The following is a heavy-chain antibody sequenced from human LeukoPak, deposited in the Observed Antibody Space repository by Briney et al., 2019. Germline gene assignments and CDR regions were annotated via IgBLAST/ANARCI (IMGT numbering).Heavy chain of an antibody. CDR1: GFTFSSYG. CDR3: AKDGGRRGSYFNY. V-gene: IGHV3-30*02. Sequence: PGGSLRLSCAASGFTFSSYGMHWVRQAPGKGLEWVAFIRYDGSNKYYADSVKGRFTISRDNSKNTLYLQMNSLRAEDTAVYYCAKDGGRRGSYFNYGGEGTLVTVSS. D-gene: IGHD1-26*01. CDR2: IRYDGSNK. J-gene: IGHJ4*02.